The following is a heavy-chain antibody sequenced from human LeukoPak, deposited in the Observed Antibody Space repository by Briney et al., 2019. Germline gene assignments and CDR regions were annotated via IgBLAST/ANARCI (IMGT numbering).Heavy chain of an antibody. Sequence: PGGSLRLSCAASGFTFSSYAMSWVRQAPGKGLEWVSAISGSGGSTYYADSVKGRFTISRDNSKNTLYLQMNSLRAEDTAVYYCAKSLWGSGRYPMGSDYWGQGTLVTVSS. CDR1: GFTFSSYA. V-gene: IGHV3-23*01. CDR2: ISGSGGST. D-gene: IGHD3-10*01. CDR3: AKSLWGSGRYPMGSDY. J-gene: IGHJ4*02.